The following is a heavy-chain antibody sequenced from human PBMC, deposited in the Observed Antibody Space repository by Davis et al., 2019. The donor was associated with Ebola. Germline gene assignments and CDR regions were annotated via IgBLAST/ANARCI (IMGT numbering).Heavy chain of an antibody. Sequence: MPSETLSLTCTVSGGSISSYYWSWIRQPPGKGLERIGYTYYSGSTNYNPSLKSRVTISVDTSKNQFSLKLSSVTAADTAVYYCARLAAADFYYYGMDVWGQGTTVTVSS. D-gene: IGHD6-13*01. V-gene: IGHV4-59*01. CDR1: GGSISSYY. CDR2: TYYSGST. J-gene: IGHJ6*02. CDR3: ARLAAADFYYYGMDV.